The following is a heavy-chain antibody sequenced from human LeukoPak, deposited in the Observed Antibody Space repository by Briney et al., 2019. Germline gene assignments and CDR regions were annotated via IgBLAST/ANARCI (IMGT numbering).Heavy chain of an antibody. Sequence: PGGSLRLSCAASGFTFSIYWMSWVRQAPGKGLEWVANIKQDGSEKYYVDSVKGRFTTSRDNAKNSLYLEMNSLRAEDTAVYYCARDQRWRFNFDYWGQGILVTVPS. D-gene: IGHD4-23*01. J-gene: IGHJ4*02. CDR3: ARDQRWRFNFDY. V-gene: IGHV3-7*01. CDR2: IKQDGSEK. CDR1: GFTFSIYW.